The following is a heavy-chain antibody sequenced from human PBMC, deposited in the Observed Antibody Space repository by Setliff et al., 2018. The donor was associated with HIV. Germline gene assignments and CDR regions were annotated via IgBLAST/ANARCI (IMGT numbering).Heavy chain of an antibody. V-gene: IGHV4-31*03. CDR2: IYYSGST. D-gene: IGHD4-17*01. CDR1: GGSVTSGHYY. Sequence: SETLSLTCTVSGGSVTSGHYYWGWIRQAPGKGLEWIGYIYYSGSTFYNPSLKSRVTISVDTSKKQFSLKLSSVTAADTAVYYCAREGYGDKRERYFYYMDVWGKGTTVTVSS. CDR3: AREGYGDKRERYFYYMDV. J-gene: IGHJ6*03.